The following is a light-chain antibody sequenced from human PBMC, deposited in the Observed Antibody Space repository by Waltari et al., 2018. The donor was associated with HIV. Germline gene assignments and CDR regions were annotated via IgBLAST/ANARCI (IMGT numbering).Light chain of an antibody. Sequence: QAVVTQEPSLTVSPGGTVTLTCGSSTGAVTSGHYPYWFQQKPGQAPRTLIYDTSNKHSWTPARFSGSLLGGKAALTLSGAQPEDEAEYYGLLSYSGARPVVFGGGTKLTVL. V-gene: IGLV7-46*01. CDR2: DTS. CDR1: TGAVTSGHY. CDR3: LLSYSGARPVV. J-gene: IGLJ2*01.